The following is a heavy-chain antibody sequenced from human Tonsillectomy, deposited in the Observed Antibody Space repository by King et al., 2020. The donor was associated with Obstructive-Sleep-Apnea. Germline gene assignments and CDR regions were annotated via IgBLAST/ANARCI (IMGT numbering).Heavy chain of an antibody. CDR3: ASLSIAGAPRGIGY. CDR2: IWYDGGNK. V-gene: IGHV3-33*01. J-gene: IGHJ4*02. Sequence: VQLVESGGGVVQPGRSLRLSCAASGFTFSSYGMHWVRQAPCKGLEWVAVIWYDGGNKYYADSVKGRFTISRANSKNTLYLQMNSLRAEDTAEYYCASLSIAGAPRGIGYWGQGTLVTVSS. D-gene: IGHD6-19*01. CDR1: GFTFSSYG.